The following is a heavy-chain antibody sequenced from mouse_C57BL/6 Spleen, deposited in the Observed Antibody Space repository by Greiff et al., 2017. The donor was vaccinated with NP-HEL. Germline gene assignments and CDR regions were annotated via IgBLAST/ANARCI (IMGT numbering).Heavy chain of an antibody. V-gene: IGHV1-50*01. Sequence: QVQLQQPGAELVKPGASVKLSCKASGYTFTSYWMQWVKQRPGQGLEWIGEIDPSDSYTNYNQKFKGKATLTVDTSSSTAYMQLSSLTSEDSAVYYCARRRIYGNYNDYWGQGTSVTVSS. CDR2: IDPSDSYT. D-gene: IGHD2-1*01. CDR1: GYTFTSYW. J-gene: IGHJ4*01. CDR3: ARRRIYGNYNDY.